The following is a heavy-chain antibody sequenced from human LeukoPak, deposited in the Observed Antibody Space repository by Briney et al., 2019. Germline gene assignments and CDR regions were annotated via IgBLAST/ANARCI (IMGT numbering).Heavy chain of an antibody. CDR3: AREPQTVTTFYYYYYYMDV. CDR1: GGSFSGYY. CDR2: INHSGTT. D-gene: IGHD4-17*01. J-gene: IGHJ6*03. Sequence: SETLSLTCAVYGGSFSGYYWTWIRQPPGKGLEWIGEINHSGTTKYNPSLKSRVTISVDTSKNQFSLKLSSVTAADTAVYYCAREPQTVTTFYYYYYYMDVWGKGTTVTVSS. V-gene: IGHV4-34*01.